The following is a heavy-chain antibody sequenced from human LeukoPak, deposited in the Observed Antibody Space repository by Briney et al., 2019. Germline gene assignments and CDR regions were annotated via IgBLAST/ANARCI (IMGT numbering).Heavy chain of an antibody. CDR3: ARSGGGWYGNFDY. J-gene: IGHJ4*02. CDR1: GYTFTGYY. V-gene: IGHV1-2*02. CDR2: INPNSGGT. D-gene: IGHD6-19*01. Sequence: GASVKVSCKASGYTFTGYYMHWVRQAPGQGLEWMGWINPNSGGTNYAQKFQGRVTMTRDTSISTVYMELSRLRSDDTAVYYCARSGGGWYGNFDYWGQGTLVTVSS.